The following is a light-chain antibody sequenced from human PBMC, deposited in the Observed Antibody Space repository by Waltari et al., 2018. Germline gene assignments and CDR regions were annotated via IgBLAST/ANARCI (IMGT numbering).Light chain of an antibody. CDR1: ARDVGGFAF. CDR2: QVD. CDR3: ASFASDNTVL. Sequence: QSALTQPASVSGSPGQSLTVSCTGTARDVGGFAFVSWYQQHPGKVPKLILFQVDNRPSDVSRRFSGSKSGNTASLIISGLQPEDEAQYYCASFASDNTVLFGGGT. V-gene: IGLV2-14*01. J-gene: IGLJ2*01.